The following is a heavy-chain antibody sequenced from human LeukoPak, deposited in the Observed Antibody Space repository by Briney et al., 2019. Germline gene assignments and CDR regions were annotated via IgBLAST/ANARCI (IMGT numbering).Heavy chain of an antibody. J-gene: IGHJ4*02. V-gene: IGHV3-21*01. D-gene: IGHD2-2*02. Sequence: GGSLRLSCTASGFTFSSYSMNWVRQAPGKGLEWVSSISSSSSYIYYADSVKGRFTISRHNAKNSLYLQMNSLRAEDTAVYYCARPANTVTEFDYWGQGTLVTVSS. CDR3: ARPANTVTEFDY. CDR1: GFTFSSYS. CDR2: ISSSSSYI.